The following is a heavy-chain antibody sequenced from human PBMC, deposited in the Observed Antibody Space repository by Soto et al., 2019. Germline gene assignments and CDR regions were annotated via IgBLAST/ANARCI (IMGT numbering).Heavy chain of an antibody. D-gene: IGHD4-17*01. CDR3: ARESGGTTATLDYYYFYMDV. V-gene: IGHV1-2*04. CDR1: GYAFSQFY. J-gene: IGHJ6*03. Sequence: QVQLVQSGAEVKKPGASVKVSCKASGYAFSQFYIHWMRQAPGQGLEWMGWINPNSGRTNFAQNFQGWVTMTRDKSIKTVYMELSGLTSDATAVYYCARESGGTTATLDYYYFYMDVWGKGTTVTVSS. CDR2: INPNSGRT.